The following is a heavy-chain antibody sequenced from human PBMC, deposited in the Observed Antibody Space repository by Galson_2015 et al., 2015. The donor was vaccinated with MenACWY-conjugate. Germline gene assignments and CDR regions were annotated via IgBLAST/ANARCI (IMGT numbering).Heavy chain of an antibody. J-gene: IGHJ6*02. CDR2: ISSSSSYI. CDR3: AKDLWSTHYSGSYPPTYGMDV. D-gene: IGHD3-10*01. V-gene: IGHV3-21*04. CDR1: GFTFSSYS. Sequence: SLRLSCAASGFTFSSYSMNWVRQAPGKGLEWVSSISSSSSYIYYADSVKGRFTISRDNAKNSLYLQMNSLRAEDTAVYYCAKDLWSTHYSGSYPPTYGMDVWGQGTTVTVSS.